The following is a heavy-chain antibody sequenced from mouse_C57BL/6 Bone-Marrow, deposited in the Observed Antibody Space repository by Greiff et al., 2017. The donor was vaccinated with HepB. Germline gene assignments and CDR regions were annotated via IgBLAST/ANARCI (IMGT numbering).Heavy chain of an antibody. CDR3: TTASYWYFDV. CDR1: GFNINDYY. CDR2: IDPEDGDT. Sequence: VQLKQSGAELVRPGASVKLSCTASGFNINDYYMHWVKQRPERGLEWIGRIDPEDGDTEYAPKFQGKATMTADTSSNTAYLQLSSLTSEDTAVYYCTTASYWYFDVWGTGTTVTVSS. J-gene: IGHJ1*03. V-gene: IGHV14-1*01.